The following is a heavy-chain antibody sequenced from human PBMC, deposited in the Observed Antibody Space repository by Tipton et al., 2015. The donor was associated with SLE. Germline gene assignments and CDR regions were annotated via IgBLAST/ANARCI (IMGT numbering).Heavy chain of an antibody. CDR1: GGSISSYY. Sequence: TLSLTCTVSGGSISSYYWGWIRQPPGKGLEWIGSIYYTGTTYYNPSLKSRVTISVETSKTHFSLKMSSVTAADTAMYYCARLSSGTGDFEHWGQGTLVIVSS. CDR2: IYYTGTT. CDR3: ARLSSGTGDFEH. D-gene: IGHD7-27*01. V-gene: IGHV4-39*01. J-gene: IGHJ4*02.